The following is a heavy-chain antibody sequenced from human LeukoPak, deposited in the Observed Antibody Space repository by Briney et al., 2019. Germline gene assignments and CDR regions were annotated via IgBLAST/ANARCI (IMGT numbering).Heavy chain of an antibody. CDR2: IRYDGSNT. CDR3: AKADSTWAFDY. CDR1: GFTFSSYS. Sequence: GGSLRLSCAASGFTFSSYSMNWVRQAPGEGLEWVAFIRYDGSNTYYADAVRGRFTISREDSKQTLYLQMNSLRAQDTAVYYCAKADSTWAFDYWGQGTLVSVSS. V-gene: IGHV3-30*02. D-gene: IGHD2/OR15-2a*01. J-gene: IGHJ4*02.